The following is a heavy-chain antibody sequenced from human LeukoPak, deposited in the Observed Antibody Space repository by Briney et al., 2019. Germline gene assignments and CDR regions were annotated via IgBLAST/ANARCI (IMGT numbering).Heavy chain of an antibody. CDR2: IYYSGST. CDR3: ARGIGVLEWELTGGRDAFDI. J-gene: IGHJ3*02. Sequence: SETLSLTCTVSGGSISSSSYYWGWIRQPPGKGLEWIGSIYYSGSTYYNPSLKSRVTISVDTSKNQFSLKLSSVTAADTAVYYCARGIGVLEWELTGGRDAFDIWGQGTMVTVSS. V-gene: IGHV4-39*07. D-gene: IGHD1-26*01. CDR1: GGSISSSSYY.